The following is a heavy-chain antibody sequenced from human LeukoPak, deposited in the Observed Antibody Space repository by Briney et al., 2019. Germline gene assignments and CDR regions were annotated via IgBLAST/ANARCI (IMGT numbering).Heavy chain of an antibody. CDR3: ARESGSSRFFDD. Sequence: GGSLRLSCAASGFTFSSHWMHWVRQAPGEGLVWVSRAYNDGSTTNYADSVKGRFTISRDNAKNTLYLQMNSLRAEDMAVYYCARESGSSRFFDDWGQGTLVTVSS. V-gene: IGHV3-74*01. CDR2: AYNDGSTT. CDR1: GFTFSSHW. J-gene: IGHJ4*02. D-gene: IGHD6-6*01.